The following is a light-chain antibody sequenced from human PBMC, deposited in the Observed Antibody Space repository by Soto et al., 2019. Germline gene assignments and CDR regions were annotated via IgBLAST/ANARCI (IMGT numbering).Light chain of an antibody. Sequence: DIQMTQSPSSLSASVGDRVTITCRASQRISSYINWYQQKLGKAPKLLIYAASSLESGVPSRFSGSGSGTDFNLTISSMQPEDFATYYCQQTYDTPRTFGQGTKLEI. CDR3: QQTYDTPRT. J-gene: IGKJ2*01. CDR1: QRISSY. V-gene: IGKV1-39*01. CDR2: AAS.